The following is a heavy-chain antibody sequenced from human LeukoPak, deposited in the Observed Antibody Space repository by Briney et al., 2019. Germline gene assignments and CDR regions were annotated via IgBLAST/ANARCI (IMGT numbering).Heavy chain of an antibody. CDR1: GGSISSYY. CDR3: ARSFDSSGYYYYFDY. Sequence: PSETLSLTCTVSGGSISSYYWSWIRQSSGKGLEWIGYIHFSGSTNYNPSLKSRVTISVDTSRNQFSLKLSSVTAADTAVYYCARSFDSSGYYYYFDYWGQGTLVTVSS. CDR2: IHFSGST. D-gene: IGHD3-22*01. V-gene: IGHV4-59*01. J-gene: IGHJ4*02.